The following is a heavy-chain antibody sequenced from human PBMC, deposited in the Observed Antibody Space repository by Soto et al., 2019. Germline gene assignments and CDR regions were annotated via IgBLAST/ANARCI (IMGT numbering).Heavy chain of an antibody. CDR2: ISGSGGST. D-gene: IGHD3-10*01. CDR1: GFTVRTND. Sequence: GGSLRLSCAASGFTVRTNDMSWVRQAPGKGLEWVSAISGSGGSTYYADSVKGRFTISRDNSKNTLYLQMNSLRAEDTAVYYCAKPPDGSYHYYYTDVWGKGTTVTVSS. CDR3: AKPPDGSYHYYYTDV. V-gene: IGHV3-23*01. J-gene: IGHJ6*03.